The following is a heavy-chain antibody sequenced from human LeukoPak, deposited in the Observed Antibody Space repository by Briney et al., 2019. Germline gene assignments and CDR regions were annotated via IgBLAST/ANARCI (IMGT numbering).Heavy chain of an antibody. V-gene: IGHV1-69*04. CDR1: GGTFSSYA. Sequence: SVKVSCKASGGTFSSYAISWVRQAPGQGLEWMGRIIPILGIANYAQKFQGRVTITADKSTSTAYMELSSLRSEDAAVYYCARDTPDEYGFDYWGQGTLVTVSS. CDR3: ARDTPDEYGFDY. CDR2: IIPILGIA. J-gene: IGHJ4*02. D-gene: IGHD4-17*01.